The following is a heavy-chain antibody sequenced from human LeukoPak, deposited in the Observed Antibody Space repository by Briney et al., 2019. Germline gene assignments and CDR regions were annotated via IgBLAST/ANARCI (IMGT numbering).Heavy chain of an antibody. CDR2: IYYSGST. V-gene: IGHV4-59*01. J-gene: IGHJ3*02. D-gene: IGHD1-7*01. CDR3: ARVITGTTFAFDI. CDR1: GGSMSSYY. Sequence: SETLSLTCTVSGGSMSSYYWSWIRQPPGKGLEWIGYIYYSGSTNYNPSLKSRVTISVDTSKNQVSLKLSSVTAADTAVYYCARVITGTTFAFDIWGQGTMVTVSS.